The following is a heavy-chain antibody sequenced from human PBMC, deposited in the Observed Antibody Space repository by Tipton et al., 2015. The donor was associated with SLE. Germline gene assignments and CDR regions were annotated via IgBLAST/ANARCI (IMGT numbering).Heavy chain of an antibody. J-gene: IGHJ1*01. CDR2: INHSGST. CDR1: GGSISSGGYY. Sequence: TLSLTCTVSGGSISSGGYYWSWIRQPPGKGLEWIGEINHSGSTNYNPSLKSRLTISVDTSKNQFSLKLSSVTAADTAVYYCARNEYSSSSEYFQHWGQGTLVTVSS. V-gene: IGHV4-39*07. D-gene: IGHD6-6*01. CDR3: ARNEYSSSSEYFQH.